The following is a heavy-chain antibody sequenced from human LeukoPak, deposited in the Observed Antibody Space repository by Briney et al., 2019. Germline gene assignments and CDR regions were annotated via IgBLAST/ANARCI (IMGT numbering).Heavy chain of an antibody. D-gene: IGHD1-14*01. CDR3: AREAGFESFADNYYYGMDV. CDR2: IKQDGSEK. V-gene: IGHV3-7*01. CDR1: GFNFSMYG. J-gene: IGHJ6*02. Sequence: GGSLRLSCAASGFNFSMYGFQWVRQAPGKGLEWVANIKQDGSEKYYVDSVKGRFTISRDNAKNSLYLQMNSLRAEDTAVYYCAREAGFESFADNYYYGMDVWGQGTTVTVSS.